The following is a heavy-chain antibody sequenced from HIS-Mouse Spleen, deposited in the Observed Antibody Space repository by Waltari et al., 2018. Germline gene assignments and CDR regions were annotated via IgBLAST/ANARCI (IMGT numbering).Heavy chain of an antibody. D-gene: IGHD6-13*01. J-gene: IGHJ2*01. CDR1: GASISSSSSY. V-gene: IGHV4-39*07. CDR2: IYYSGST. Sequence: QLQLQESGPGLVKPSEPLSLTCTVSGASISSSSSYCGWIRQPPGKGLEWIGSIYYSGSTYYNPSLKSRVTISVDTSKNQFSLKLSSVTAADTAVYYCAREIPYSSSWYDWYFDLWGRGTLVTVSS. CDR3: AREIPYSSSWYDWYFDL.